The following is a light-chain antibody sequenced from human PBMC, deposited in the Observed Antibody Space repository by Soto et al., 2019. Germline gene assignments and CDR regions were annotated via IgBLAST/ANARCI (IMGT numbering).Light chain of an antibody. CDR1: QSVSSSY. J-gene: IGKJ2*01. Sequence: EVVLTQSPGTLSLSPGERATLSCTASQSVSSSYLAWYQQKPGQAPRLLIYGASSRATGISDRFSGSGSGTDFTFTISRLEPEDFAVYYCQQYGSSPPYTFGQGTKLEIK. V-gene: IGKV3-20*01. CDR2: GAS. CDR3: QQYGSSPPYT.